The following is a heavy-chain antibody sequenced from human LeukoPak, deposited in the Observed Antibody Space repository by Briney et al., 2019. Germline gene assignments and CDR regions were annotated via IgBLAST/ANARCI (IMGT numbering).Heavy chain of an antibody. CDR1: GGSISSYY. CDR3: ARDLGGQWLGYYYYGMDV. Sequence: PSETLSLTCTVSGGSISSYYWSWIRQPAGKGLEWIGRIYTSGSTNYNPSLKSRVTMSVDTSKNQFSLKLSSVTAADTAVYCCARDLGGQWLGYYYYGMDVWGQGTTVTVSS. CDR2: IYTSGST. D-gene: IGHD6-19*01. V-gene: IGHV4-4*07. J-gene: IGHJ6*02.